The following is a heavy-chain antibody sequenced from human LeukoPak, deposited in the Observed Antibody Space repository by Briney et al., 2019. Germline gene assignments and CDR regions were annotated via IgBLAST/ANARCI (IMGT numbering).Heavy chain of an antibody. J-gene: IGHJ6*03. CDR1: GYTFTSYY. D-gene: IGHD1-26*01. Sequence: RRASVKVSCKASGYTFTSYYMHWVRQAPGQGLEWMGIINPSGGSTSYAQKFQGRVTMTRDMSTSTVYMELSSLRSEDTAVYYCARDRIGSGSYHSLNYYYYMDVWGKGTTVTVSS. CDR3: ARDRIGSGSYHSLNYYYYMDV. V-gene: IGHV1-46*01. CDR2: INPSGGST.